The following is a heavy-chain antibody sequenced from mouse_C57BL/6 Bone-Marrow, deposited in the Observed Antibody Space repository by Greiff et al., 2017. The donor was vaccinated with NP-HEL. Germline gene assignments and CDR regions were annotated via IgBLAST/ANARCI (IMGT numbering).Heavy chain of an antibody. CDR3: ARTRTGLNYAMDY. V-gene: IGHV1-26*01. CDR2: INPNNGGT. J-gene: IGHJ4*01. CDR1: GYTFTDYY. D-gene: IGHD4-1*01. Sequence: EVQLQQSGPELVKPGASVKISCKASGYTFTDYYMNWVKQSHGKSLEWIGDINPNNGGTSYNQKFKGKATLTVDKSSSTAYMELRSLTSEDSAVYYCARTRTGLNYAMDYWGQGTSVTVSS.